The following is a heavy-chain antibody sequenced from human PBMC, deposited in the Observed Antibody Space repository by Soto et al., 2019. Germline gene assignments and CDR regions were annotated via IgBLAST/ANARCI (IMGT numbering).Heavy chain of an antibody. D-gene: IGHD1-26*01. J-gene: IGHJ6*02. CDR2: ISSSSSTI. V-gene: IGHV3-48*02. CDR3: ARGLAAEPYYYGMDV. Sequence: EVQLVESGGGLVQPGGSLRLSCAASGFTFSSYSMNWVRQAPGKGLEWVSYISSSSSTIYYADSVKGRITISRDNAKNSLYLQMNSLRDEDTAVYYCARGLAAEPYYYGMDVWGQGTTVTVSS. CDR1: GFTFSSYS.